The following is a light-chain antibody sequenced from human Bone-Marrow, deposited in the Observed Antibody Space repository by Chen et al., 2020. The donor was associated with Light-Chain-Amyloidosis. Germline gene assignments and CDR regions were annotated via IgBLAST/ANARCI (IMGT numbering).Light chain of an antibody. CDR3: QEFKSHDMCN. CDR1: QNIDTY. Sequence: DIQMTQSPSTLSASVGDRVTITCPARQNIDTYLAWYQHKPGKAPKLLIYQASSLESGVPLRFSGSGSGTEFTLTISSLQPDDFATYFCQEFKSHDMCNFGQVTKLEIK. J-gene: IGKJ2*04. CDR2: QAS. V-gene: IGKV1-5*03.